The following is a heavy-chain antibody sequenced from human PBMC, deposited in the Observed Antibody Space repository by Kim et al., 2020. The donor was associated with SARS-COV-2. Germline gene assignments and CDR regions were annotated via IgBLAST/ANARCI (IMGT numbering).Heavy chain of an antibody. V-gene: IGHV3-48*03. CDR2: ISSSGSTI. J-gene: IGHJ6*02. CDR3: ARDSRVTIFGVVIDYYGMDV. Sequence: GGSLRLSCAASGITFSSYEMNWVRQAPGKGLEWVSYISSSGSTIYYADSVKGRFTISRDNAKNSLYLQMNSLRAEDTAVYYCARDSRVTIFGVVIDYYGMDVWGQGTTVTVSS. CDR1: GITFSSYE. D-gene: IGHD3-3*01.